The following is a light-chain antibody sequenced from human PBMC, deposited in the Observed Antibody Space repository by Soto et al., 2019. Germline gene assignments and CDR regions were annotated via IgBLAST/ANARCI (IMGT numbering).Light chain of an antibody. V-gene: IGLV2-14*01. J-gene: IGLJ3*02. Sequence: QSVLTQPASVSGSPGQSITISCTGTSSDVGGYNYVSWYQQHPGKAPKLMIYDVNYRPSGVSNRFSGSKSGNTASLTISGLQAEDETDYYCSSYTSSGTLVFGGGTKLTVL. CDR2: DVN. CDR3: SSYTSSGTLV. CDR1: SSDVGGYNY.